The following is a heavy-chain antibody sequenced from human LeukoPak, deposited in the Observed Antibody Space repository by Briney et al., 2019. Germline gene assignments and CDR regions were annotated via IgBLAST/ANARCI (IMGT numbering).Heavy chain of an antibody. CDR2: IFPILGIA. Sequence: GASVKVSCKACGGTFSSYAISWVRQAPGQGLEWMGRIFPILGIANYAQKFQGRATITADKSTSTAYMELSSLRSEDTAVYYCARRWGIAGAGTYFFDYWGQGTLVTVSS. V-gene: IGHV1-69*04. J-gene: IGHJ4*02. CDR1: GGTFSSYA. CDR3: ARRWGIAGAGTYFFDY. D-gene: IGHD6-13*01.